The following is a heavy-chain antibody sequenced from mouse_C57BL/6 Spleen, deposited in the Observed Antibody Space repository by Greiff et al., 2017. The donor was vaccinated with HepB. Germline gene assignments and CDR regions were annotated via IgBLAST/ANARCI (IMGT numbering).Heavy chain of an antibody. CDR2: INPNNGGT. D-gene: IGHD1-1*01. V-gene: IGHV1-22*01. CDR1: GYTFTDYN. J-gene: IGHJ2*01. CDR3: ARSYYYGPFDY. Sequence: EVQLQESGPELVKPGASVKMSCKASGYTFTDYNMHWVKQSHGKSLEWIGYINPNNGGTSYNQKFKGKATLTVNKSSSTAYMELRSLTSEDSAVYYCARSYYYGPFDYWGQGTTLTVSS.